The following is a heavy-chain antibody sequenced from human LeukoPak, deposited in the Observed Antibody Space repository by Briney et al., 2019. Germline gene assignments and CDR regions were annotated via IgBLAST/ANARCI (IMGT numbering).Heavy chain of an antibody. CDR3: ASLYGSGSYYPSDY. D-gene: IGHD3-10*01. J-gene: IGHJ4*02. V-gene: IGHV4-39*07. CDR2: IYYSGST. Sequence: PSETLSLTCTVSGGSISSSNYYWGWIRQPPGKGLEWIGSIYYSGSTYYTPSLKSRVTISVDTSKNQFSLKLSSVTAADTAVYYCASLYGSGSYYPSDYWGQGTLVTVSS. CDR1: GGSISSSNYY.